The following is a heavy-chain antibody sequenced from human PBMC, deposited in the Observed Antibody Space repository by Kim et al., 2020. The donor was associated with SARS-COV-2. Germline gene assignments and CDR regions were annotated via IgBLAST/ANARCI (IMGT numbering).Heavy chain of an antibody. D-gene: IGHD3-16*01. Sequence: SETLSLTCTVSGGSISSSSYYWGWIRQPPGKGLEWIGSIYYSGSTYYNPSLKSRVTISVDTSKNQFSLKLSSVTAADTAVYYCARGIMITFGGEDWFDP. V-gene: IGHV4-39*07. CDR1: GGSISSSSYY. J-gene: IGHJ5*02. CDR2: IYYSGST. CDR3: ARGIMITFGGEDWFDP.